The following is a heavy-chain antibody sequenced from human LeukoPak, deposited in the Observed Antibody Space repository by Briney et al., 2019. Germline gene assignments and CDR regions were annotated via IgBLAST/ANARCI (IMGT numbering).Heavy chain of an antibody. J-gene: IGHJ4*02. D-gene: IGHD6-19*01. Sequence: GGSLRLSCAASGFTVSSNYMSWVRQAPGKGLEWVSVIYSGGSTYYADSVKGRFTISRDNSKNTLYLQMNSLRAEDTAVYYCARFKRAGGWPYFDYWGQGTLVTVSS. CDR3: ARFKRAGGWPYFDY. CDR2: IYSGGST. V-gene: IGHV3-53*01. CDR1: GFTVSSNY.